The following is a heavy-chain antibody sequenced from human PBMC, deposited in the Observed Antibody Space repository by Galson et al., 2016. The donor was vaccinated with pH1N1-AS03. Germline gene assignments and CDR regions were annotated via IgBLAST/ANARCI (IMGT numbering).Heavy chain of an antibody. D-gene: IGHD1-7*01. CDR2: MRQDGSEK. CDR3: ARESPWNYYIDP. CDR1: GFSFSASW. Sequence: SLRLSCAASGFSFSASWMSWVRQAPGKGLEWVANMRQDGSEKYYVDSVEGRFTISRGNAKNSLYLQMNSLRAEDRAVYYCARESPWNYYIDPWGRGTLVTVSS. J-gene: IGHJ2*01. V-gene: IGHV3-7*03.